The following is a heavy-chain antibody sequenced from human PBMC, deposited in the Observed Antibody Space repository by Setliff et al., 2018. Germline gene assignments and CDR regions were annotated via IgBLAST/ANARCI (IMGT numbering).Heavy chain of an antibody. J-gene: IGHJ4*02. CDR1: GGSVSTYY. D-gene: IGHD5-18*01. V-gene: IGHV4-59*02. CDR3: ARGSGRGYSYGLFDY. CDR2: IFYSGYT. Sequence: SETLSLTCTVSGGSVSTYYWSWIRQPPGKGLEWIGFIFYSGYTHYTPSLTSRVTMSVDVSRDQFSLELSSVTAAGTAVYFCARGSGRGYSYGLFDYWGQGSLVTVSS.